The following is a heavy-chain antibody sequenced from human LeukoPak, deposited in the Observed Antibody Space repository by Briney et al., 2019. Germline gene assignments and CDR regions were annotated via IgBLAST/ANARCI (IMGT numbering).Heavy chain of an antibody. D-gene: IGHD3-3*01. J-gene: IGHJ4*02. CDR3: ARGRITIFGVVIPHFDN. Sequence: PSETLSLTCTISRGSISSYYWSWIRQSPGKGLEWIASIDNTGNTNSNPSLKSRVTFSVDTSKNQFSLRLSSLIVADTAVYYCARGRITIFGVVIPHFDNWGQGTLVTVSS. CDR2: IDNTGNT. CDR1: RGSISSYY. V-gene: IGHV4-59*01.